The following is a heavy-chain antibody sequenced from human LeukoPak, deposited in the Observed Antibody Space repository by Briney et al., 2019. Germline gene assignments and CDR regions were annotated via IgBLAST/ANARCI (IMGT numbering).Heavy chain of an antibody. V-gene: IGHV3-11*06. D-gene: IGHD2-2*01. Sequence: PGGSLTLSCAASGFTFSDYYMSWIRQAPGKGLEWVSYISSSRSYTDYADSVKGRFTISRDNAKNSLYLQMNSLRAEDTAVYYCARDGDRRRYCSSTSCYPTYFDYWGQGTLVTVSS. CDR3: ARDGDRRRYCSSTSCYPTYFDY. CDR2: ISSSRSYT. CDR1: GFTFSDYY. J-gene: IGHJ4*02.